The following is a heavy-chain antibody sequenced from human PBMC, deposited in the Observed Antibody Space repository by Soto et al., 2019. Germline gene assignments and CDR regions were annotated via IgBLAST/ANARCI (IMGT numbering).Heavy chain of an antibody. Sequence: PGESLKISCKGSGYSFTSYWIGWVRQMPGKGLEWMGIIYPGDSDTRYSPSFQGQVTISADKSISTAYLQWSSLKASDTAMYYCARRSNYCSITSCYQDCWGQGTLVTVSS. CDR1: GYSFTSYW. V-gene: IGHV5-51*01. CDR2: IYPGDSDT. J-gene: IGHJ4*02. D-gene: IGHD2-2*01. CDR3: ARRSNYCSITSCYQDC.